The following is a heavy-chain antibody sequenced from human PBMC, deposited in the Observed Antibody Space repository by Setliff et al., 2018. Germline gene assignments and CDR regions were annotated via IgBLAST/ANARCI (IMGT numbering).Heavy chain of an antibody. Sequence: ASVKVSCKASGYSFTSYGMHWVRQAPGQGLEWMGWINAGNDNTHYSQKFQGRVTITRDTSASTVYMELSSVTAADTAVYYCARDFSTPHFGVARGSYYYYYMDVWGKGTTVTVSS. CDR3: ARDFSTPHFGVARGSYYYYYMDV. V-gene: IGHV1-3*01. CDR1: GYSFTSYG. CDR2: INAGNDNT. D-gene: IGHD3-3*01. J-gene: IGHJ6*03.